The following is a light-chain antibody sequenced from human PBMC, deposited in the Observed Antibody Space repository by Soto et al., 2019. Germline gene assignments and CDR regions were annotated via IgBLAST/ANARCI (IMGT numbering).Light chain of an antibody. V-gene: IGKV3-20*01. CDR1: QSVSSSY. CDR2: GAS. CDR3: QQYINRLT. J-gene: IGKJ4*01. Sequence: EIVLTQSPGTLSLSPGERATLSCRASQSVSSSYLAWYQQKPGQAPRLLIYGASSRATGIPDRFSGSGSGTEFTLTISSLQSEDFAVYYCQQYINRLTFGGGTKVDIK.